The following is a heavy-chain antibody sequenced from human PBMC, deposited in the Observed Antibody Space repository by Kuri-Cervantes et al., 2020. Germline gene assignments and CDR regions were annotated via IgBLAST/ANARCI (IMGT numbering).Heavy chain of an antibody. D-gene: IGHD3-10*01. J-gene: IGHJ4*02. V-gene: IGHV3-30*01. CDR3: TYGSGSYYKTPFDY. CDR1: GFTFSSYA. Sequence: GESLKISCAASGFTFSSYAMHWVRQAPGKGLEWVAVISYDGSNKYYADSVKGRFTISRDNSKTTLYLQMNSLRAEDTAVYYCTYGSGSYYKTPFDYWGQGTLVTVSS. CDR2: ISYDGSNK.